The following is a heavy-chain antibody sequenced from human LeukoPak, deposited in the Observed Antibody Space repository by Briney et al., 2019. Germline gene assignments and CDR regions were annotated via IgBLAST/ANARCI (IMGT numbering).Heavy chain of an antibody. J-gene: IGHJ5*02. CDR3: AKSYDTSTSPDH. Sequence: GGSLRLSCRTSGFLFHVYTMTWVRQTPGKGLEWISSISHSDDSTYYADSVKGRFTISRDNSKDTVYPQMNSLRVDDTALYHCAKSYDTSTSPDHWGQGILVSVSS. V-gene: IGHV3-23*01. D-gene: IGHD3-3*01. CDR2: ISHSDDST. CDR1: GFLFHVYT.